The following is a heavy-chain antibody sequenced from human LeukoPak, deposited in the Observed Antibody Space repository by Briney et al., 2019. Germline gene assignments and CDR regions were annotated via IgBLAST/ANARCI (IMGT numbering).Heavy chain of an antibody. CDR3: ARDRDYGSFDY. CDR2: ISSSGSTI. Sequence: GGTLRLSCSASGFTFTTYGMNWVRQAPGKGLEWVSYISSSGSTIYYADSVKGRFTISRDSAKNSLYLQMNSLRAEDTAVYYCARDRDYGSFDYWGQGTLVTVSS. J-gene: IGHJ4*02. CDR1: GFTFTTYG. V-gene: IGHV3-48*04. D-gene: IGHD4-17*01.